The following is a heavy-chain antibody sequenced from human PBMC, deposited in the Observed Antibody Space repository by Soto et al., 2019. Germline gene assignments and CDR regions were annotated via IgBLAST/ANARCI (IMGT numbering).Heavy chain of an antibody. V-gene: IGHV3-48*02. J-gene: IGHJ3*02. CDR3: ARAGGSGYSYGLDAFDI. CDR2: ISSSSSTI. Sequence: GSLRLSCAASGFTFSSYSMNWVRQAPGKGLEWVSYISSSSSTIYYADSVKGRFTISRDNAKNSLYLQMNSLRDEDTAVYYCARAGGSGYSYGLDAFDIWGQGTMVTVSS. D-gene: IGHD5-18*01. CDR1: GFTFSSYS.